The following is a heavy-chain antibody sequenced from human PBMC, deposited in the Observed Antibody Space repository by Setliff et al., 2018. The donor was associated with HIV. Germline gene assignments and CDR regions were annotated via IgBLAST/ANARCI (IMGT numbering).Heavy chain of an antibody. J-gene: IGHJ5*02. D-gene: IGHD3-22*01. CDR3: ARAPNSPYYSNFWYADH. CDR2: LYPGDSDI. Sequence: PGESLKISCKVSGYNFAGYWIAWVRQMPGKGLEWMALLYPGDSDIRYSPSFQSQVTVSADKSIGTAYLQWNSLKASDTALYFCARAPNSPYYSNFWYADHWGQGTLVTVS. V-gene: IGHV5-51*01. CDR1: GYNFAGYW.